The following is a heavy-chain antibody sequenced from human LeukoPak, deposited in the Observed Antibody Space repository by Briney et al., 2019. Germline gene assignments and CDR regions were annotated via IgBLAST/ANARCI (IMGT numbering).Heavy chain of an antibody. Sequence: ASVKVSCKASGYTFTGYYMHWVRQAPGQGLEWMGWINPNSGGTNYAQKFQGRVTMTRDTSISTAYMELSRLRSDDTAVYYCARVPHGSGYSLSVDYWGQGTLVTVSS. V-gene: IGHV1-2*02. J-gene: IGHJ4*02. D-gene: IGHD3-22*01. CDR1: GYTFTGYY. CDR3: ARVPHGSGYSLSVDY. CDR2: INPNSGGT.